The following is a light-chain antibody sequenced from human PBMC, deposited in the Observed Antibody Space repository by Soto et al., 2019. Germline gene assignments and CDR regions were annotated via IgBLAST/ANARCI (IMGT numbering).Light chain of an antibody. CDR3: MSYARGNRFV. V-gene: IGLV2-8*01. Sequence: QSVLTQPPSASGSPGQSVTISCAGTVSDVGGYNYVSWYQQHPGKVPQLMIYQVSKRPSGVPDRFSASKSDTTASLTISGLQAEDEGDYYCMSYARGNRFVFGTGTKVTLL. CDR1: VSDVGGYNY. J-gene: IGLJ1*01. CDR2: QVS.